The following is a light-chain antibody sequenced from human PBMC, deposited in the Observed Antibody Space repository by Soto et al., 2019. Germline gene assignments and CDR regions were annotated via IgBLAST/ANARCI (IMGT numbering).Light chain of an antibody. J-gene: IGKJ1*01. CDR2: KAA. V-gene: IGKV1-5*03. CDR3: QHYNSYSEA. CDR1: QTIRSW. Sequence: IQMTQSPSTLSGSVGDRATITCRASQTIRSWLAWYQQKPGKAPKRLIYKAATLKSGGPSRFSGSGSGTEFTLTISSLQPDDFATYYCQHYNSYSEAFGQGTKVDI.